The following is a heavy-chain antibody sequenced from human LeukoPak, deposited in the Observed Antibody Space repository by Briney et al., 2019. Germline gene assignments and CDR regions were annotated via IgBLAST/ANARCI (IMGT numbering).Heavy chain of an antibody. CDR1: VGSISTYY. Sequence: SETLSLTCTVSVGSISTYYWSWIWQPPGRGLEWIGYIYSSGSTNYNPSLKSRVTISVDTSKNQFSLKLSTVTAADTAVYYCARQREYYESSGYYSFDYWGQGTLVTVSS. J-gene: IGHJ4*02. CDR3: ARQREYYESSGYYSFDY. V-gene: IGHV4-59*08. CDR2: IYSSGST. D-gene: IGHD3-22*01.